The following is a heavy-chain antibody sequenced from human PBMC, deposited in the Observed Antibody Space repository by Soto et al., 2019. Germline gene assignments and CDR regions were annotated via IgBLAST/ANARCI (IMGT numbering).Heavy chain of an antibody. J-gene: IGHJ4*02. D-gene: IGHD6-13*01. V-gene: IGHV4-4*02. CDR2: IYHSGST. CDR1: GGSISSSNW. CDR3: ASTSSSWYERQLDY. Sequence: ASETLSLTCAVSGGSISSSNWWSWVRQPPGKGLEWIGEIYHSGSTNYNPSLKSRVTISVDKSKNQFSLKLSSVTAADTAVYYCASTSSSWYERQLDYWGQGTLVTVSS.